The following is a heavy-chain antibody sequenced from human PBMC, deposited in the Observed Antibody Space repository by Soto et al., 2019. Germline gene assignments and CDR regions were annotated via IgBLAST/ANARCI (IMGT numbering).Heavy chain of an antibody. CDR3: ATTTYYYGSGSQYWYFDL. Sequence: SVKVSCKTSGGTINSYAISWVRQAPGQSLEWMGGIVPLFGLADYAQNFQGRVTITADASTSVAYLELTSLTSQDTAVYYCATTTYYYGSGSQYWYFDLWGRGTLVTVSS. J-gene: IGHJ2*01. CDR2: IVPLFGLA. CDR1: GGTINSYA. V-gene: IGHV1-69*13. D-gene: IGHD3-10*01.